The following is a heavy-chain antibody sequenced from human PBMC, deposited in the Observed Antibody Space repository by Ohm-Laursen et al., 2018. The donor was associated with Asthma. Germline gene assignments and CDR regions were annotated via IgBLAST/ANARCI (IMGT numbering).Heavy chain of an antibody. CDR2: ISYDGSNK. V-gene: IGHV3-30*18. D-gene: IGHD3-10*01. J-gene: IGHJ3*02. CDR3: AKVRGFRELLSAFDI. Sequence: SLRLSCTASGFTFSSYGMRWVRQAPGKGLEWVAVISYDGSNKYYADSVKGRFTISRDNSKNTLYLQVNSLRAEDTAVYYCAKVRGFRELLSAFDIWGQGTMVTVSS. CDR1: GFTFSSYG.